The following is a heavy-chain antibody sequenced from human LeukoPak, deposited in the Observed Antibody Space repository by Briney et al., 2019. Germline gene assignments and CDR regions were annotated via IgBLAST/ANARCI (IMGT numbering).Heavy chain of an antibody. J-gene: IGHJ4*02. CDR1: GYTFTGYY. CDR3: ARVKSFTMIVVVLDY. D-gene: IGHD3-22*01. V-gene: IGHV1-2*02. CDR2: INPNSGGT. Sequence: GASVKVSCKASGYTFTGYYMHWVRQAPGQGLEWMGWINPNSGGTNYAQKFQGRVTMTRDTSISTAYMVLSRLRSDDTAVYYCARVKSFTMIVVVLDYWGQGTLVTVSS.